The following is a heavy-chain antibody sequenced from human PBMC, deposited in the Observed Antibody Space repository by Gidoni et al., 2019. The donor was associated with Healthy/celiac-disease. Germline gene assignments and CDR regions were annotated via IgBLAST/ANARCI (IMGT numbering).Heavy chain of an antibody. Sequence: QVQLVQSGAEVKKPGASVKVSCKASGYTFTSYYMHWVRQAPGQGLEWMGIINPSGGSTSYAQKFQGRVTMTRDTSTSTVYMELSSLRSEDTAVYYCAREGGVGLGGYGMDVWGQGTTVTVSS. CDR1: GYTFTSYY. D-gene: IGHD3-16*01. V-gene: IGHV1-46*01. CDR2: INPSGGST. CDR3: AREGGVGLGGYGMDV. J-gene: IGHJ6*02.